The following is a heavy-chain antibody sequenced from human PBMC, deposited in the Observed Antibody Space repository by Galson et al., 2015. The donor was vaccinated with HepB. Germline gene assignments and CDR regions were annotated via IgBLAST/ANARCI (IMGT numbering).Heavy chain of an antibody. Sequence: TLSLTCAVYGGSFSGYYWSWIRQPPGKGLEWIGEINHSGSTNYNPSLKSRVTISVDTSKNQFSLKLSSVTAADTAVYYCARGGGSGSYYRYYYYYGMDVWGQGTTVTVSS. D-gene: IGHD3-10*01. V-gene: IGHV4-34*01. CDR2: INHSGST. CDR1: GGSFSGYY. J-gene: IGHJ6*02. CDR3: ARGGGSGSYYRYYYYYGMDV.